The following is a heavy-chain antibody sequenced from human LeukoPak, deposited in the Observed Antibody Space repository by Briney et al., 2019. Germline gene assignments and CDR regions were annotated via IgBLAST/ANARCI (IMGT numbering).Heavy chain of an antibody. D-gene: IGHD5-18*01. Sequence: ASVKVSCKASGYTFTASYMHWVRQAHGQGLEWMGWINPNNGDTFYPQKLQGRVTMTRDTSINTAYMVLSSLRSDDTAMYYCARENSYADYWGQGTLVTVSS. V-gene: IGHV1-2*02. J-gene: IGHJ4*02. CDR3: ARENSYADY. CDR1: GYTFTASY. CDR2: INPNNGDT.